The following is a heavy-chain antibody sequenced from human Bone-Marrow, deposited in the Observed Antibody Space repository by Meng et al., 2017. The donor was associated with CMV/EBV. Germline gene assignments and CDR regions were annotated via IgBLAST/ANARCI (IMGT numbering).Heavy chain of an antibody. CDR2: IYWNDDK. CDR1: GFSLSTSGVG. J-gene: IGHJ4*02. D-gene: IGHD3-3*01. Sequence: SGPTLVKPTQPLTLTCTFSGFSLSTSGVGVGWIRQPPGKALEWLALIYWNDDKRYSPSLKSRLTITKDTSKNQVVLTMTNMDPVDTATYYCAHRIVLRFLEWSIWDYWGQGTLVTVSS. V-gene: IGHV2-5*01. CDR3: AHRIVLRFLEWSIWDY.